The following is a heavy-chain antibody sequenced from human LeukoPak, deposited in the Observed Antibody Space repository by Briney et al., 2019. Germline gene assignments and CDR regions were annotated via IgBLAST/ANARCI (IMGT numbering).Heavy chain of an antibody. CDR1: GFNFPVYG. CDR2: IRYDASNE. CDR3: ARDFRIAAPGTDY. D-gene: IGHD6-6*01. Sequence: GGSLRLSCAASGFNFPVYGMHWVRQAPGKGLEWVAFIRYDASNEYYADSVKGRFTISRDNAKNSLYLQMNSLRAEDTAVYYCARDFRIAAPGTDYWGQGTLVTVSS. J-gene: IGHJ4*02. V-gene: IGHV3-30*02.